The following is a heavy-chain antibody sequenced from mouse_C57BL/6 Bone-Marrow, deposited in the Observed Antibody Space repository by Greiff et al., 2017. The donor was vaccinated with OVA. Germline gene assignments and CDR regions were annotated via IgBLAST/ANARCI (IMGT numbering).Heavy chain of an antibody. CDR3: ARDDHYYGSPFAY. V-gene: IGHV5-17*01. CDR2: ISSGSSTI. Sequence: EVKVEESGGGLVKPGGSLKLSCAASGFTFSDYGMHWVRQAPEKGLEWVAYISSGSSTIYYADTVKGRFTISRDNAKNTLFLQMTSLRSEDTAMYYCARDDHYYGSPFAYWGQGTLVTVSA. J-gene: IGHJ3*01. CDR1: GFTFSDYG. D-gene: IGHD1-1*01.